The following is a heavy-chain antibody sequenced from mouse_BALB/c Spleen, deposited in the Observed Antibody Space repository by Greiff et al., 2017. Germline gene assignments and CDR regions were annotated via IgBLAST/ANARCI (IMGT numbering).Heavy chain of an antibody. CDR2: IYPGDGDT. Sequence: QVQLQQSGAELARPGASVKLSCKASGYTFTSYWMQWVKQRPGQGLEWIGAIYPGDGDTRYTQKFKGKATLTADKSSSTAYMQLSSLASEDSAVYYCAREGKGFAYWGQGTLVTVSA. CDR1: GYTFTSYW. V-gene: IGHV1-87*01. CDR3: AREGKGFAY. J-gene: IGHJ3*01.